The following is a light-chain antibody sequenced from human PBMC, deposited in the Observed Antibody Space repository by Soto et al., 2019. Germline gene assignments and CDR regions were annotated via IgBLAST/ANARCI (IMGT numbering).Light chain of an antibody. J-gene: IGLJ1*01. CDR3: CSYAGSYRYV. V-gene: IGLV2-11*01. CDR1: SSVVGGYNY. Sequence: SALTQPRSVSGSPGQSVTISCTGTSSVVGGYNYVSWYQQHPGKAPKLMIYGVSKRPSGVPDRFSGSKSGNTASLTISGLQAEDEADYYCCSYAGSYRYVFGTGTKVTVL. CDR2: GVS.